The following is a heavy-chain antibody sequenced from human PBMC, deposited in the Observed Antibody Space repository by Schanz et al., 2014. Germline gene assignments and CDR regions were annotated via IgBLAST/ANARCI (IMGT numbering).Heavy chain of an antibody. V-gene: IGHV1-18*01. Sequence: QVHLVQSGAEVHKPGASVKVSCEASGYTFTDYGLSWVRQAPGQGLEWLGWIRPDNGHTTYSQKVRDRVIFTTDTSANTAYMELRSLRSDDTAHYYCVRVPSRDVSFDLWGRGTLVTVSS. CDR1: GYTFTDYG. CDR2: IRPDNGHT. CDR3: VRVPSRDVSFDL. D-gene: IGHD3-16*01. J-gene: IGHJ2*01.